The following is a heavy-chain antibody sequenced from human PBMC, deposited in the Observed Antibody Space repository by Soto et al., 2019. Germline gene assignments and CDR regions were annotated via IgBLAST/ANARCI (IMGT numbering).Heavy chain of an antibody. CDR2: IYSGGNT. Sequence: PSETLSLTCSVSGGSVSSASYYWSWIRQPPGKGLEWIAYIYSGGNTNYNPSLKSRLTLSVDTSKNQFSLKLTSVTAADTAVYYCARGGQYDFWSGYYGEYYYYGMDVWGQGTTVTVSS. J-gene: IGHJ6*02. CDR3: ARGGQYDFWSGYYGEYYYYGMDV. CDR1: GGSVSSASYY. D-gene: IGHD3-3*01. V-gene: IGHV4-61*01.